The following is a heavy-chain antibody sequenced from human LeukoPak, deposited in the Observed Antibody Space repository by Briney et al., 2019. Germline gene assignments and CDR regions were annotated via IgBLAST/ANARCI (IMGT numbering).Heavy chain of an antibody. V-gene: IGHV3-23*01. Sequence: GGSLRLSCAASRFTFSSYAMSWVRQAPGKGLEWVSAISGRAGTTHYADSVKGRFTISRDNSKNTVYLQMNSLRGEDTAVYYCARGRNVDTSMVNDYWGQGTLVTVSS. CDR1: RFTFSSYA. J-gene: IGHJ4*02. CDR3: ARGRNVDTSMVNDY. D-gene: IGHD5-18*01. CDR2: ISGRAGTT.